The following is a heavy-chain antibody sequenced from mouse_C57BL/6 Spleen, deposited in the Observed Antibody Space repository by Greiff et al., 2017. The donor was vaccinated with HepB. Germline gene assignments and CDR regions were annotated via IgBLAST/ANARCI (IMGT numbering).Heavy chain of an antibody. CDR3: ARKSITTVVATDWYFDV. D-gene: IGHD1-1*01. Sequence: VQLQESGAELVRPGTSVKMSCKASGYTFTNYWIGWAKQRPGHGLEWIGDIYPGGGYTNYNEKFKGKATLTADKSSSTAYMQFSSLTSEDSAIYYCARKSITTVVATDWYFDVWGTGTTVTVSS. J-gene: IGHJ1*03. CDR1: GYTFTNYW. V-gene: IGHV1-63*01. CDR2: IYPGGGYT.